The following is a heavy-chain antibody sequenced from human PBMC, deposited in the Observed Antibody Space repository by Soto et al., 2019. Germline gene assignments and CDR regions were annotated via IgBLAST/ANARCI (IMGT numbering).Heavy chain of an antibody. Sequence: LRLSCVASGFSLVNYPMNWVRQTPGKGLEWISYSSPRGDTIYYADSVEGRFTISRDNARNSLSLHMSSLRDEDSALYYCAKGPHTNVGWPYYFESWGQGVPVTVSS. V-gene: IGHV3-48*02. CDR2: SSPRGDTI. CDR1: GFSLVNYP. J-gene: IGHJ4*02. CDR3: AKGPHTNVGWPYYFES. D-gene: IGHD6-19*01.